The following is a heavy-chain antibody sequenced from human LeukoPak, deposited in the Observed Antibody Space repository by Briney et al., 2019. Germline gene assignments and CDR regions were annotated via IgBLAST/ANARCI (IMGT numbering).Heavy chain of an antibody. J-gene: IGHJ6*02. D-gene: IGHD3-3*01. CDR3: ATLDFWRGSSTDV. CDR2: ISSSGDTI. V-gene: IGHV3-48*03. CDR1: GFTFSSYE. Sequence: GGSLRLSCAASGFTFSSYEMNWVRQAPGKGLEWVSYISSSGDTIYYADSVKGRFSISRDNAKNSLYLQMNSLRAEDTAVYYCATLDFWRGSSTDVWGQGTTVTVSS.